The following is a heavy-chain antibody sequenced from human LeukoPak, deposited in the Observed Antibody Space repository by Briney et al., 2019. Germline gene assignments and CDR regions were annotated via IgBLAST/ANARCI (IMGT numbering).Heavy chain of an antibody. CDR2: INPNSGGT. V-gene: IGHV1-2*02. CDR3: ARDQDCSSTSCHDGGDWFDP. D-gene: IGHD2-2*01. CDR1: GYTFTGYY. J-gene: IGHJ5*02. Sequence: ASVKVSCKASGYTFTGYYMHWVRQAPGQGLEWMGWINPNSGGTNYAQKFQGRVTMTRDTSISTAYMELSRLRSDDTAVYYCARDQDCSSTSCHDGGDWFDPWGQGTLVTVSS.